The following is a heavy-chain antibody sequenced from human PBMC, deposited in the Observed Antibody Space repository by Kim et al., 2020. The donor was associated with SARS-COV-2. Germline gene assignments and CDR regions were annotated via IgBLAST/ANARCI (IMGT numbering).Heavy chain of an antibody. J-gene: IGHJ6*02. V-gene: IGHV4-34*01. Sequence: SETLSLTCAVYGGSFSGYYWSWIRQPPGKGLEWIGEINHSGSTNYNPSLKSRVTISVDTSKNQFSLKLSSVTAADTAVYYCARARGYSGYGYYYYGMDVWGQGTTVTVSS. CDR2: INHSGST. CDR1: GGSFSGYY. D-gene: IGHD5-12*01. CDR3: ARARGYSGYGYYYYGMDV.